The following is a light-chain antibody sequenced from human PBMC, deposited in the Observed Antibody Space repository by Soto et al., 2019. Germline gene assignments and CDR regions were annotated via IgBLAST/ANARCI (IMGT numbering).Light chain of an antibody. CDR1: QAVNTR. CDR3: HHRQSWPRT. Sequence: EIVLTQSPATLSSFPGDRVTLSCRASQAVNTRLAWYQHKPGQAPRLLIYLASNRAAGVPARFSGSVSGTDFTLTISNVEPEDFADYDCHHRQSWPRTLGKGTTVEIK. CDR2: LAS. V-gene: IGKV3-11*01. J-gene: IGKJ1*01.